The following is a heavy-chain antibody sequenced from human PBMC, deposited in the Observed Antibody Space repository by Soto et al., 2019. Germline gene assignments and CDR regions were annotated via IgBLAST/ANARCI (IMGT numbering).Heavy chain of an antibody. D-gene: IGHD2-2*01. J-gene: IGHJ3*02. V-gene: IGHV1-69*13. CDR1: GGTFSSYA. CDR2: IIPIFGTA. CDR3: ARERGGDIVVVPAAMGLGLNAFDI. Sequence: SVNVSCKTSGGTFSSYAITWVRQAPGQGLEWMGGIIPIFGTANYAQKFQGRVTIIADESTSTVYMELSSLRPEDTAVYYCARERGGDIVVVPAAMGLGLNAFDIWGQGTMVTVSS.